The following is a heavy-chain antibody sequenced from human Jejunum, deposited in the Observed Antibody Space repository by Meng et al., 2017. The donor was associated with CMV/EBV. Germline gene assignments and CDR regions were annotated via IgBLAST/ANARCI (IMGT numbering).Heavy chain of an antibody. D-gene: IGHD1-26*01. CDR1: GSTFTNYG. J-gene: IGHJ4*02. CDR3: ARVEVGITSGDY. V-gene: IGHV1-18*01. CDR2: ISAYNGNT. Sequence: VLLVQAGGRVKEPGASLKVSCKASGSTFTNYGITWVRQAPGQGLEWMGWISAYNGNTNYAQTLQGRVTMTTDTSTSTAYMELRGLRSDDTAVYYCARVEVGITSGDYWGQGTLVTVSS.